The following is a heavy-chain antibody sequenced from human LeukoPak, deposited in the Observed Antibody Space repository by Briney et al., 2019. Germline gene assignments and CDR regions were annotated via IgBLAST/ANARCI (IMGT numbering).Heavy chain of an antibody. Sequence: SETLSLTCTVPGGSMKNYYWIWIRQSPGKGLEWIGYIYYSGSTNYNPSLKSRVTISVDTSKNQFSLKLNSVTAADTAVYYCARAGYCSSTSCQWVPLVWGQGTTVTVSS. CDR3: ARAGYCSSTSCQWVPLV. CDR1: GGSMKNYY. D-gene: IGHD2-2*03. CDR2: IYYSGST. J-gene: IGHJ6*02. V-gene: IGHV4-59*01.